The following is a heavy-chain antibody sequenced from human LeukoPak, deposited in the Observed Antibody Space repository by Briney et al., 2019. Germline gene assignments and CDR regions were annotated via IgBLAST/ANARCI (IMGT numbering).Heavy chain of an antibody. Sequence: SETLSLTCTVSGGSISSYYWSWIRQPPGKGLEWIGYIYYSGSTNYNPSLKSRVTISVDTSKNQFSLKLSSVTAADTAVYYCARGLASWRGYSCGWAFDIWGQGTMVTVSS. J-gene: IGHJ3*02. CDR1: GGSISSYY. CDR3: ARGLASWRGYSCGWAFDI. V-gene: IGHV4-59*01. D-gene: IGHD5-18*01. CDR2: IYYSGST.